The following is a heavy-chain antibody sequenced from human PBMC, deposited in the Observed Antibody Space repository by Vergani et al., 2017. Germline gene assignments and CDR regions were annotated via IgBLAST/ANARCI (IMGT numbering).Heavy chain of an antibody. J-gene: IGHJ4*02. CDR2: ISYDGSSK. D-gene: IGHD6-6*01. V-gene: IGHV3-30*13. CDR3: VPPPEYSSSSAPLVIDY. CDR1: GFSFRGHG. Sequence: QVHLVESGGGVVQPGRSLTLSCVASGFSFRGHGMHWVRQAPGKGLEWVAIISYDGSSKYYADSVKGRFTISRDNSKNRLYLQMNSLRAEDTAVYYCVPPPEYSSSSAPLVIDYWGQGTLVTVSS.